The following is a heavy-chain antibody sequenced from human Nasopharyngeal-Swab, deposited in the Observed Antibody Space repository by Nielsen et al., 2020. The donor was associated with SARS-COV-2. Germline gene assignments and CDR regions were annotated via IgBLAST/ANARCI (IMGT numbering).Heavy chain of an antibody. Sequence: ASVKVSCKVSGYTLTELSMHWVRQAPGKGLEWMGGFDPEDGETIYAQKFQGRVTMTEDTSTDTAYMELSGLRSEDTAVYYCARSGDTAMVLGAFDIWGQGTMVTVSS. D-gene: IGHD5-18*01. CDR3: ARSGDTAMVLGAFDI. J-gene: IGHJ3*02. V-gene: IGHV1-24*01. CDR1: GYTLTELS. CDR2: FDPEDGET.